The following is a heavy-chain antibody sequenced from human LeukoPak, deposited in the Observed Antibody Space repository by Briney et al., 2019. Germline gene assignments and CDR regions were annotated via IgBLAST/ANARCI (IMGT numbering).Heavy chain of an antibody. J-gene: IGHJ3*02. CDR3: ANSYYDSSGYYLPHAFDI. CDR1: GGTFTSYA. V-gene: IGHV1-69*05. D-gene: IGHD3-22*01. Sequence: SVKVSCKASGGTFTSYAISWVRQAPGQGLEWMGRIIHIFGTANYAQKFQGRVTITTDESTSTAYMELSSLRSEDTAVYYCANSYYDSSGYYLPHAFDIWGQGTMVTVSS. CDR2: IIHIFGTA.